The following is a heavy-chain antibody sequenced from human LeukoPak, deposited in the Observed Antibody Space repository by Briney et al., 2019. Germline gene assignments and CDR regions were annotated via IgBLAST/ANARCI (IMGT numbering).Heavy chain of an antibody. CDR3: AVTKGRYYYDSSGLGPFDY. CDR2: IRYDGSNK. CDR1: GFTFSSYG. D-gene: IGHD3-22*01. J-gene: IGHJ4*02. Sequence: PGGSLRLSCAASGFTFSSYGMHWVRQAPGKGLEWVAFIRYDGSNKYYADSVKGRFTISRDNSKNTLYLQMNSLRAEDTAVYYCAVTKGRYYYDSSGLGPFDYWGQGTLVTVSP. V-gene: IGHV3-30*02.